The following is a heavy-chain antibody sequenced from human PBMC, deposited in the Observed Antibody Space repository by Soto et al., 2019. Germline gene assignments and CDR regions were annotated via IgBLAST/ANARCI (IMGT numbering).Heavy chain of an antibody. Sequence: QVQLVQSGAEVKKPGASVKVSCKASGYTFRAYPIYWVRQAPGQRLECRGWINASNGNTRYSEKFEGRDTFTRDTSATTAYMEFSSLRSEDTAVYFCARDTELPLVTTLDYWGQGTTVTVSS. D-gene: IGHD4-17*01. J-gene: IGHJ4*02. V-gene: IGHV1-3*01. CDR1: GYTFRAYP. CDR3: ARDTELPLVTTLDY. CDR2: INASNGNT.